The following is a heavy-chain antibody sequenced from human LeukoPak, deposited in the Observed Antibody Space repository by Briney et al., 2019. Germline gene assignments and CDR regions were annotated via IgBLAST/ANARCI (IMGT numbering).Heavy chain of an antibody. CDR3: ARDRGSEQQLVTYYYYYMDV. CDR1: GFTFSSYS. J-gene: IGHJ6*03. CDR2: ISSSSSYI. D-gene: IGHD6-13*01. V-gene: IGHV3-21*01. Sequence: GGSLRLSCAASGFTFSSYSMNWVRQAPGKGLEWVSSISSSSSYIYYADSVKGRFTISRDNAKNSLYLQMNSLRAEDTAVYYCARDRGSEQQLVTYYYYYMDVWGKGTTVTVSS.